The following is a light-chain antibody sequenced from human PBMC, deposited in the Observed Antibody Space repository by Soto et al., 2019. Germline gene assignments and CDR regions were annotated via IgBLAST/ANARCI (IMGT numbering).Light chain of an antibody. CDR1: QDISNE. J-gene: IGKJ1*01. CDR3: LQDRSYPRT. CDR2: GTS. Sequence: AIQMTQSPSSLSASVGDRVTITCRASQDISNELGWYQQRPVKAPKALIYGTSNLQSGVPSRFSCSGFGTDFTLTISSLQTEEFATYYCLQDRSYPRTFGQGTKVESK. V-gene: IGKV1-6*01.